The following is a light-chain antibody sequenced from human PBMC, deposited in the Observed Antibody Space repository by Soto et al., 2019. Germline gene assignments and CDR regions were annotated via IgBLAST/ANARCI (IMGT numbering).Light chain of an antibody. J-gene: IGKJ2*02. CDR3: QQSYSTPRT. CDR2: GAS. CDR1: QSISSY. Sequence: DIQMTQSPSSLSASVGDRVTITCRASQSISSYLNWYQQKPGKAPNVLIYGASILQSGVPSRFSGSGSGTDFTLTISSLQPEDFATYYCQQSYSTPRTFGQGTKLEIK. V-gene: IGKV1-39*01.